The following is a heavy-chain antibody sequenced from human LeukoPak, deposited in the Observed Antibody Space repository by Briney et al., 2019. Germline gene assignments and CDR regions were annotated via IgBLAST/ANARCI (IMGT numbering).Heavy chain of an antibody. CDR3: AMRLIAAAGLY. Sequence: SQTLSLTCTVSGGSIRSYYWSWIRQPPGKGLECIGYIYYIGSTYYNPSLKSRVTISVDTSKNQFSLKLSSVTAADTAVYYCAMRLIAAAGLYWGQGTLVTVSS. V-gene: IGHV4-59*04. J-gene: IGHJ4*02. CDR1: GGSIRSYY. D-gene: IGHD6-13*01. CDR2: IYYIGST.